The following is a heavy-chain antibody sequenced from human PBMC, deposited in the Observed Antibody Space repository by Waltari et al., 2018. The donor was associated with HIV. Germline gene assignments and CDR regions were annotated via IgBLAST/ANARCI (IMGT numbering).Heavy chain of an antibody. Sequence: QVQLQQWGTALLKPSETLALTCAVYGWSFNGYYWIWFRQPPGKGLEWIGQIDHSGTSHYNPTLKDRLTMSVDTSKNQFSLKLTSATAADTAVFYCARGVFSLIVAGTNFDYWGQGFLVTVSS. D-gene: IGHD5-12*01. CDR1: GWSFNGYY. CDR2: IDHSGTS. J-gene: IGHJ4*02. CDR3: ARGVFSLIVAGTNFDY. V-gene: IGHV4-34*01.